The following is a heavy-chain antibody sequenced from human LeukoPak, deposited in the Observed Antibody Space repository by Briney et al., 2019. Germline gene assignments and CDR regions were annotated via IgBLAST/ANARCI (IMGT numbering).Heavy chain of an antibody. CDR1: GGSFSGYY. D-gene: IGHD1/OR15-1a*01. Sequence: SETLSLTCAVYGGSFSGYYWSWIRQPPGKGLEWIGEINHSGSTNYNPSLKSRVTISVGTSKNQFSLKLSSVTAADTAVYYCARDTKRDREQSFDYWGQGTLVTVSS. CDR3: ARDTKRDREQSFDY. CDR2: INHSGST. J-gene: IGHJ4*02. V-gene: IGHV4-34*01.